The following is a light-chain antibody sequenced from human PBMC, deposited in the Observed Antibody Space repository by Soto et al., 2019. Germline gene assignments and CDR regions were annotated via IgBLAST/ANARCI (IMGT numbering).Light chain of an antibody. CDR3: QQYNNWPPIT. V-gene: IGKV3-15*01. CDR2: GTS. Sequence: ETVMTQSPATLSLSPGERATLSCRASQSVSDKLAWYQQKPGQAPRLLIYGTSVRATGIPARFSGSGSGTEFTLTISSLQAEDLAVYYCQQYNNWPPITFGQGTRLEIK. J-gene: IGKJ5*01. CDR1: QSVSDK.